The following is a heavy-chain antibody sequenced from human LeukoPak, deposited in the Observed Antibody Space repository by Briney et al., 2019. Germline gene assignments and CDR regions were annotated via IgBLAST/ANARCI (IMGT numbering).Heavy chain of an antibody. CDR2: IWYDGSNK. Sequence: GRSLRLSCAASRFTFSSYGMHWVRQAPGKGLEWVAVIWYDGSNKYYADSVKGRFTISRDNSKNTLYLQMNSLRAEDTAVYYCARGPAMVRGVILDYWGQGTLVTVSS. D-gene: IGHD3-10*01. V-gene: IGHV3-33*01. CDR3: ARGPAMVRGVILDY. J-gene: IGHJ4*02. CDR1: RFTFSSYG.